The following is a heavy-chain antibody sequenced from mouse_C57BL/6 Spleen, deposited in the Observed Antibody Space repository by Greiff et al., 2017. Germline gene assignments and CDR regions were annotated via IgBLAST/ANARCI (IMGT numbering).Heavy chain of an antibody. D-gene: IGHD1-1*01. V-gene: IGHV1-39*01. Sequence: EVQLQQSGPELVKPGASVKISCKASGYSFTDYNMNWVKQSNGKSLEWIGVINPNYGTTYYNQKFKGKATLTVDQSSSTAYMQLNSLASEDSAFYYCASPYYYGSSQFAYWGQGTLVTVSA. CDR2: INPNYGTT. CDR1: GYSFTDYN. J-gene: IGHJ3*01. CDR3: ASPYYYGSSQFAY.